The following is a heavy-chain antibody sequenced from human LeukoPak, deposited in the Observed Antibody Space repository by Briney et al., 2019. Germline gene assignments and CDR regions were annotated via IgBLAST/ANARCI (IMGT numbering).Heavy chain of an antibody. Sequence: ASVKVSCKASGYTFTNYDINWVRQATGQGLEWMGWISAYNGNTNYAQKLQGRVTMTTDTSTSTAYMELRSLRSDDTAVYYCARGSRNWNYDAFDIWGQGTMVTVSS. CDR1: GYTFTNYD. J-gene: IGHJ3*02. CDR2: ISAYNGNT. V-gene: IGHV1-18*01. D-gene: IGHD1-7*01. CDR3: ARGSRNWNYDAFDI.